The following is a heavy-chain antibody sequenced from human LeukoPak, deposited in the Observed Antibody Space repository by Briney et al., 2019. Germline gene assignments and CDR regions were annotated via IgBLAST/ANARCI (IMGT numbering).Heavy chain of an antibody. CDR3: AGVGTGWSGVQ. CDR2: ISYTGST. V-gene: IGHV4-59*01. Sequence: SETLTLSCAASGGSISSADRIWVRQPPGKGLEWIVYISYTGSTNYNPSLKSRVTISLDTCKKQFSLKVRSVTAADTAVYYCAGVGTGWSGVQWGRETLVTVSS. CDR1: GGSISSAD. J-gene: IGHJ4*02. D-gene: IGHD2-8*01.